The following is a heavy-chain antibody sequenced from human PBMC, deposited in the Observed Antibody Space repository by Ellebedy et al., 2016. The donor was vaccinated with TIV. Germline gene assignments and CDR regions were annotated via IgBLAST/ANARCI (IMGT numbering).Heavy chain of an antibody. V-gene: IGHV1-3*04. Sequence: GASVKVSCKGSGDIYSIHWVRQAPGQSLEWMGWINTGNGNTRYAQKLKDRVTIVSDTSATSGYMELRSLTSEDTAVYYCARDRGGWKALDHWGQGTLVTVSS. CDR3: ARDRGGWKALDH. D-gene: IGHD6-19*01. CDR2: INTGNGNT. CDR1: GDIYS. J-gene: IGHJ4*02.